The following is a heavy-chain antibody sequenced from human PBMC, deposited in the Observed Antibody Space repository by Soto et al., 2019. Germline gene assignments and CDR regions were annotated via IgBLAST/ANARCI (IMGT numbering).Heavy chain of an antibody. Sequence: GGSLRLSCAASGCTFSSYAMSWFRHDPGKGLEWVSSISGSGVSTYYADSVKGRFTLSRDNSKNTVYLQMNSLRADDTAVYYCAKESTVTSFLFDYWGQGTQVTVSS. CDR3: AKESTVTSFLFDY. V-gene: IGHV3-23*01. D-gene: IGHD4-17*01. J-gene: IGHJ4*02. CDR2: ISGSGVST. CDR1: GCTFSSYA.